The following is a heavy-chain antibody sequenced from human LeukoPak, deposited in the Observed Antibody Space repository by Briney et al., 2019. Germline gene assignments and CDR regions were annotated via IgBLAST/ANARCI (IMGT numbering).Heavy chain of an antibody. CDR2: INPNSGGT. CDR1: GYTFTGYY. V-gene: IGHV1-2*02. Sequence: ASVKVSCKASGYTFTGYYMHWVRQAPGQGLEWMGWINPNSGGTNYAQKFQGRVTMTRDTSISTAYMELSRLRSDDTAVYYCARDGQWLVPTRRYYYYYMDVWGKGTTVTISS. CDR3: ARDGQWLVPTRRYYYYYMDV. J-gene: IGHJ6*03. D-gene: IGHD6-19*01.